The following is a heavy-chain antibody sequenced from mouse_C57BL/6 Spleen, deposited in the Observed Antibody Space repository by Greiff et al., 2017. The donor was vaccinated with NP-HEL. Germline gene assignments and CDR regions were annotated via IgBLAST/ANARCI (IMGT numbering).Heavy chain of an antibody. V-gene: IGHV1-50*01. CDR1: GYTFTSYW. Sequence: QVQLQQPGAELVKPGASVKLSCKASGYTFTSYWMQWVKQRPGQGLAWIGEIDPSDSYTNYNQKFKGKATLTVDTSSSTAYMQLSSLTSEDSAVYYWARSDDPAWFAYWGQGTLVTVSA. J-gene: IGHJ3*01. CDR2: IDPSDSYT. CDR3: ARSDDPAWFAY.